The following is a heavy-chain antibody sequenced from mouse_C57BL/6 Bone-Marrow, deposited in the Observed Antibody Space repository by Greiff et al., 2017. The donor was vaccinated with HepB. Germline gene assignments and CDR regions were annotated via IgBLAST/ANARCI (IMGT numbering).Heavy chain of an antibody. Sequence: VQLQQSGAELVRPGASVKLSCTASGFNIKDDYMHWVKQRPEQGLEWIGWIDPENGDTEYASKFQGKATITADTASNTAYLQLSSLTSEDTAVYYCTPFCYDYYYAMDYWGQGTSVTVSS. D-gene: IGHD2-4*01. CDR1: GFNIKDDY. V-gene: IGHV14-4*01. J-gene: IGHJ4*01. CDR3: TPFCYDYYYAMDY. CDR2: IDPENGDT.